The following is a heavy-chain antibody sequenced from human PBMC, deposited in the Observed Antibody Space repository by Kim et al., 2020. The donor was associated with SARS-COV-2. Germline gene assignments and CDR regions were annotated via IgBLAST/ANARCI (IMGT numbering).Heavy chain of an antibody. CDR2: INSDGSST. Sequence: GGSLRLSCAASGFTFSSYWMYWVRQAPGKGLVWVSRINSDGSSTRSADSVKGRFTISRDNAKKTLYLQMNSLRAEDTAVYYCARSNSMIDDALDIWGPGTMVIVSS. CDR3: ARSNSMIDDALDI. CDR1: GFTFSSYW. J-gene: IGHJ3*02. D-gene: IGHD3-22*01. V-gene: IGHV3-74*01.